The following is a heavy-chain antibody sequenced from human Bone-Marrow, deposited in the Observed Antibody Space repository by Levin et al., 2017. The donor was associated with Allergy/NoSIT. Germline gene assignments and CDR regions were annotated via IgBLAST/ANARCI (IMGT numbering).Heavy chain of an antibody. V-gene: IGHV4-59*13. J-gene: IGHJ6*02. Sequence: SETLSLTCTVTSGSISSYYWGWIRHSPGKGLEWIGHIYKGGSAEYNPSLKGRATIPGDTAKNQFSLKLTSVTAADTGVYYCARAAAFWSNYEYYYSGMDVWGPGTTVTVSS. CDR3: ARAAAFWSNYEYYYSGMDV. D-gene: IGHD3-3*01. CDR1: SGSISSYY. CDR2: IYKGGSA.